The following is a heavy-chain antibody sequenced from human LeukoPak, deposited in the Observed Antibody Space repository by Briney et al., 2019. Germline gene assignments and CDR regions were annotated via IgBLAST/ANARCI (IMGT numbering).Heavy chain of an antibody. Sequence: SETLSLTCTVSGGSISSYYWSWIRQPAGKGLEWIGRIYASGSTDYNPSLRSRVTMSVDTSKNQFSLKLSSVTAADTAVYYCARGIAAAHTRPFDYWGQGTLVTVSS. J-gene: IGHJ4*02. D-gene: IGHD6-13*01. V-gene: IGHV4-4*07. CDR1: GGSISSYY. CDR2: IYASGST. CDR3: ARGIAAAHTRPFDY.